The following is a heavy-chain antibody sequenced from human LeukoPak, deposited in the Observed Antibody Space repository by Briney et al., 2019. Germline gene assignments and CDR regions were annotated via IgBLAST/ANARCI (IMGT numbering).Heavy chain of an antibody. CDR3: ARGLEWEVGAAAGTD. J-gene: IGHJ4*02. CDR2: INHSGST. Sequence: SETLSLTCTVSGGSISSSSYYWSWIRQPPGKGLEWIGEINHSGSTNYNPSLKSRVTISVDTSKNQFSLKLSSVTAADTAVYYCARGLEWEVGAAAGTDWGQGTLVTVSS. D-gene: IGHD6-13*01. CDR1: GGSISSSSYY. V-gene: IGHV4-39*07.